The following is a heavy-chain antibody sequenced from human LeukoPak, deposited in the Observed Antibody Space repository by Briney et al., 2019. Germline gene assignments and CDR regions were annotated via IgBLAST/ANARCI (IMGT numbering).Heavy chain of an antibody. CDR1: GFIVSSNC. Sequence: GGSLRLSCVASGFIVSSNCMSWVRQAPGKGLEWVSFIYSGGSTYYADSVKGRFTISRDNSKNTLYLQMNSLRAEDTAVYYCARRAGDYSHPYDYWGQGTLVTVSS. CDR2: IYSGGST. D-gene: IGHD3-22*01. V-gene: IGHV3-53*01. J-gene: IGHJ4*02. CDR3: ARRAGDYSHPYDY.